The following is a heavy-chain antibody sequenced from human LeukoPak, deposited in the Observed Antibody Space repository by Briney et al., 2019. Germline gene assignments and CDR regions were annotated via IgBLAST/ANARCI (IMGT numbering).Heavy chain of an antibody. D-gene: IGHD2-15*01. J-gene: IGHJ6*03. CDR2: IIPIFGTA. CDR1: GGTFSSYA. Sequence: EASVKVSCKASGGTFSSYAISWVRQAPGQGLEWMGGIIPIFGTANYAQKFQGRVTITTDESTSTAYMELSSLRSEDTAVYYCARVVDYYYYMDVWGKGTTVTVSS. CDR3: ARVVDYYYYMDV. V-gene: IGHV1-69*05.